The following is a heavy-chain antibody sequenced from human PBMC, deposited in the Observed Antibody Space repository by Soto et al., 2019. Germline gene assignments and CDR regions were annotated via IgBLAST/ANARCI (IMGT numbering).Heavy chain of an antibody. J-gene: IGHJ4*02. CDR3: ARRSSSWYYFDY. CDR2: IYYSGST. Sequence: SETLSLTCTVSGGSISSSSYYWGWIRQPPGKGLEWIGSIYYSGSTYYNPSLKSRVTISVDTSKNQFSLKLSSVTAADTAVYYCARRSSSWYYFDYWGQGTLVTVSS. D-gene: IGHD6-13*01. CDR1: GGSISSSSYY. V-gene: IGHV4-39*01.